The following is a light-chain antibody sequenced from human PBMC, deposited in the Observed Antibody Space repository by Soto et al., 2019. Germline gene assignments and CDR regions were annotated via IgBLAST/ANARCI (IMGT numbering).Light chain of an antibody. CDR2: EVS. V-gene: IGLV2-8*01. CDR1: SSDVGGYNY. CDR3: SAYAGGKNVV. J-gene: IGLJ2*01. Sequence: QSVLTQPPSASGSPGQAVTISCTGTSSDVGGYNYVSWYQQHPGKAPKLMIYEVSKRPSGVPDRFSGSKSGNTASLTVSGLQAEDEADYNCSAYAGGKNVVVGGGTKVTVL.